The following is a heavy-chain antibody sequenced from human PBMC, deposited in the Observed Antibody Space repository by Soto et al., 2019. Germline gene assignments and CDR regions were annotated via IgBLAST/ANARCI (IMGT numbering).Heavy chain of an antibody. Sequence: GGSLSISCAASGFTFSSYGMDCLLQSPVKGLEWVAVIPYDGSNKYYADSVKGRFTISRDNSKNTLYLQMNSLRAEDTAVYYCAKVHATRNFDWLGFLDYWGPGTLVTVSS. J-gene: IGHJ4*02. CDR3: AKVHATRNFDWLGFLDY. V-gene: IGHV3-30*18. D-gene: IGHD3-9*01. CDR1: GFTFSSYG. CDR2: IPYDGSNK.